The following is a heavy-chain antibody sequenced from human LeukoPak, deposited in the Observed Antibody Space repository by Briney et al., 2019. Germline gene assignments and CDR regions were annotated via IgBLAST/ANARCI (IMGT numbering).Heavy chain of an antibody. CDR3: AKDIYSYGELDH. CDR1: GFTFSNYG. J-gene: IGHJ4*02. V-gene: IGHV3-30*02. CDR2: IRYDARNI. D-gene: IGHD5-18*01. Sequence: GGSLRLSCAASGFTFSNYGMDWVRQAPGKGLEWVAFIRYDARNIYYADSVKGRFTISRDNSKKTLYLQMNSLRAEDTAFYYCAKDIYSYGELDHWGQGTLVIVSS.